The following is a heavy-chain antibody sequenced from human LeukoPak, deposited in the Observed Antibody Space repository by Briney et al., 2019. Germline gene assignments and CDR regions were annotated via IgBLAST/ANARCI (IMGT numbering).Heavy chain of an antibody. Sequence: SETRSLTSAISGGSITNSSYYWGWIRQPPGKGLEWIGSIYYGGSTYYNPSLKSRVTISVDTSKNQFSLRLSSVTAADTAVYYCAILLAGVSNGYDNAFDIWGHGTMVTVSS. CDR2: IYYGGST. J-gene: IGHJ3*02. V-gene: IGHV4-39*07. CDR3: AILLAGVSNGYDNAFDI. D-gene: IGHD3-22*01. CDR1: GGSITNSSYY.